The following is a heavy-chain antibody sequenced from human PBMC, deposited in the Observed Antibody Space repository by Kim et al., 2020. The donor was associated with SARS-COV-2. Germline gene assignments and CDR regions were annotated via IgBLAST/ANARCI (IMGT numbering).Heavy chain of an antibody. D-gene: IGHD3-22*01. CDR3: ERVYYYDSHFDY. Sequence: YHNPSLNSRVPQSVEPSKNQFSLKLSSVTAADTAVYYCERVYYYDSHFDYWGQGTLVTVSS. V-gene: IGHV4-39*01. J-gene: IGHJ4*02.